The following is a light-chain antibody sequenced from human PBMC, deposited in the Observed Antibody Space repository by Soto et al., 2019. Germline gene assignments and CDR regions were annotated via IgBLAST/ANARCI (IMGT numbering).Light chain of an antibody. J-gene: IGLJ2*01. CDR3: SSYTSSNTLVL. CDR1: GSDVGGYDY. V-gene: IGLV2-14*03. CDR2: DVS. Sequence: QSVLTQPASVSGSPGQSISISCIGTGSDVGGYDYVSWYQQHPGKAPKLMIYDVSTRPSGVSNRFSGSKSGNTASLTISGLQAEDEADYYCSSYTSSNTLVLFGGGTKLTVL.